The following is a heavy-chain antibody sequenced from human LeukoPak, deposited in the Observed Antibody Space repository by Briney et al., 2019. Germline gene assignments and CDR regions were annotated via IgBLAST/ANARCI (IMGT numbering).Heavy chain of an antibody. CDR1: GFTFSSYA. D-gene: IGHD2-15*01. CDR3: AKGTEGYCSGTICYPFDY. CDR2: ITGSGSDT. V-gene: IGHV3-23*01. J-gene: IGHJ4*02. Sequence: GGSQRLSCEASGFTFSSYAMNWVRQVPGKGLEWVSSITGSGSDTYFVDSVKGRFTISRDNSKNTLYLQLNSLRAEDTAVYYCAKGTEGYCSGTICYPFDYWGRGTLVTVSS.